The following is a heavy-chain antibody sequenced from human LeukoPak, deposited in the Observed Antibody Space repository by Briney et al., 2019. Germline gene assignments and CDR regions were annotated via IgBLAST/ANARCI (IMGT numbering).Heavy chain of an antibody. V-gene: IGHV1-8*03. J-gene: IGHJ6*03. CDR2: MNPNSGNT. D-gene: IGHD2-15*01. Sequence: ASVKVSCKASGYTFTSYDISWVRQATGQGLEWMGWMNPNSGNTGYAQKFQGRVTITRNTSISTAYMELSSLRSEDTAVYYCAREGVDYYYYYMDVWGKGTTVTVSS. CDR1: GYTFTSYD. CDR3: AREGVDYYYYYMDV.